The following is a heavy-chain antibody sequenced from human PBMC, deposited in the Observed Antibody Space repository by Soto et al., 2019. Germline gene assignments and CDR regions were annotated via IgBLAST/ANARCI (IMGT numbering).Heavy chain of an antibody. D-gene: IGHD6-6*01. Sequence: QVHLVQSGAELKKPGASVKVSCKASGYTFTSYGITWVRQAPGQGLEWMGWISAHNGNTDYAQKLQGRVIVTRDTSTSTAYMELRSLISDDTAVYYCARGRDGDYWGQGALVTVSS. CDR2: ISAHNGNT. J-gene: IGHJ4*02. V-gene: IGHV1-18*01. CDR1: GYTFTSYG. CDR3: ARGRDGDY.